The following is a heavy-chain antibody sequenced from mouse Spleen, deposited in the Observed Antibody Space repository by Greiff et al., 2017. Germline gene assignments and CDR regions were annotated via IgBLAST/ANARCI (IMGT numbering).Heavy chain of an antibody. CDR1: GFTFSSYA. CDR2: ISSGGSYT. J-gene: IGHJ2*01. Sequence: EVQGVESGGGLVKPGGSLKLSCAASGFTFSSYAMSWVRQTPEKRLEWVATISSGGSYTYYPDSVKGRFTISRDNAKNTLYLQMSSLRSEDTAMYYCARQRGVATDFDYWGQGTTLTVSS. V-gene: IGHV5-9-3*01. CDR3: ARQRGVATDFDY. D-gene: IGHD1-1*01.